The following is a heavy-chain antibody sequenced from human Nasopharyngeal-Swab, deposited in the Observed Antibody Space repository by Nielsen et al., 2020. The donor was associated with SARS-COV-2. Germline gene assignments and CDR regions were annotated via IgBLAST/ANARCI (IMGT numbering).Heavy chain of an antibody. Sequence: ASVKVSCKASGYTFTSYDINWVRQATGQGLEWMGWMNPNSGNTGYAQKFQGRVTMTWNTSISTAYMELSSLRSEDTAVYYCARGNFDWLLFRWFDPWGQGTLVTVSS. CDR1: GYTFTSYD. D-gene: IGHD3-9*01. J-gene: IGHJ5*02. CDR2: MNPNSGNT. CDR3: ARGNFDWLLFRWFDP. V-gene: IGHV1-8*01.